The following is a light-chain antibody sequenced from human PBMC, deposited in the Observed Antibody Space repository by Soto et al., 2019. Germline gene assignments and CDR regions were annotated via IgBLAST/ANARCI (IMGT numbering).Light chain of an antibody. J-gene: IGLJ1*01. CDR1: SSDVGGSDY. V-gene: IGLV2-14*01. Sequence: QSVLTQPASVSGSPGQSITISCTGTSSDVGGSDYVSWYQQYPGKAPKLMIYEVNNRTSGVSYRFSGSKSANTASLTISGLRPEDEADYYCSSYTRSTTLYVFGTGTKLTVL. CDR2: EVN. CDR3: SSYTRSTTLYV.